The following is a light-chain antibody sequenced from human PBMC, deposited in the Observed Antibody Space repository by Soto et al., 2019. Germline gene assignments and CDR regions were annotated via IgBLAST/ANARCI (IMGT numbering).Light chain of an antibody. J-gene: IGKJ1*01. V-gene: IGKV3-15*01. CDR1: QSVSSN. Sequence: QSPATLSVSPGERATLSCRASQSVSSNLAWYQQKPGQAPRLLIYGASTRATGIAARFSGSGSGTEFTLTISSLQSEDFAVYYCQQYNNWPRAFGQGTKVDIK. CDR2: GAS. CDR3: QQYNNWPRA.